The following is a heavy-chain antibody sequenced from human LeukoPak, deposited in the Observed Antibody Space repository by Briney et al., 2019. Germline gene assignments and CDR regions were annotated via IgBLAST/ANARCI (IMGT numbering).Heavy chain of an antibody. CDR3: ARDNSISGYSSSWYRSDYFDY. D-gene: IGHD6-13*01. J-gene: IGHJ4*02. CDR2: IYTSGST. V-gene: IGHV4-61*02. CDR1: GGSISSDSYY. Sequence: SETLSLTCTVSGGSISSDSYYWSWIRQPAGKGLEWIGRIYTSGSTNYNPSLKSRVTISVDTSKNQFSLKLSSVTAADTAVYYCARDNSISGYSSSWYRSDYFDYWGQGTLVPVSS.